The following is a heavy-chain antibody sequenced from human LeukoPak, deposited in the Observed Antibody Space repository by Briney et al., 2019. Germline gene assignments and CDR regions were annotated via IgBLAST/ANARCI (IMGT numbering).Heavy chain of an antibody. CDR1: GFTFSSYG. V-gene: IGHV3-33*01. J-gene: IGHJ2*01. D-gene: IGHD2-15*01. Sequence: GGSLRLSCAASGFTFSSYGMHWVRQAPGKGLEWVAVIWYDGSNKYYADSVKGRFTISRDNSMNTLYLQMNSLRAEDTAVYYCARDLRWSHYWYFDLWGRGTLVTVSS. CDR2: IWYDGSNK. CDR3: ARDLRWSHYWYFDL.